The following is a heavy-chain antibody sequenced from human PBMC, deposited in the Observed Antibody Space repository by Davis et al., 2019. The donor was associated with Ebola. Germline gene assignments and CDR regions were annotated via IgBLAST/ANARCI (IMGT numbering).Heavy chain of an antibody. D-gene: IGHD4-17*01. CDR2: IYSGGST. CDR3: ASRTTVRYSIYYYYYGMDV. V-gene: IGHV3-66*01. CDR1: GFTFSSYW. Sequence: GESLKISCAASGFTFSSYWMSWVRQAPGKGLEWVSVIYSGGSTYYADSVKGRFTISRDNSKNTLYLQMNSLRAEDTAVYYCASRTTVRYSIYYYYYGMDVWGQGTTVTVSS. J-gene: IGHJ6*02.